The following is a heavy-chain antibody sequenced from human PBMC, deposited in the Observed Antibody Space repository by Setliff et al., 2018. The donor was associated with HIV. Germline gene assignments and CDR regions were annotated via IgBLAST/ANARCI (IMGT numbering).Heavy chain of an antibody. J-gene: IGHJ6*02. D-gene: IGHD2-15*01. V-gene: IGHV3-7*03. Sequence: GGSLRLSCVASGFTFSNYWMSWVRQAPGKGLEWVANIRQDGNEEYVIDSVKGRFIISRDNSKNTLYLQMNSLRAEDTAVYYCAKTLPTLYPPHDYYFAMDVWGQGTTVTVSS. CDR1: GFTFSNYW. CDR3: AKTLPTLYPPHDYYFAMDV. CDR2: IRQDGNEE.